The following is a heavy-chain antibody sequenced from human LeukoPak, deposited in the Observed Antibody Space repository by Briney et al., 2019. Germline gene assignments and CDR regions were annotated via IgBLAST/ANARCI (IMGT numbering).Heavy chain of an antibody. CDR2: IKEDGSEE. D-gene: IGHD3-10*01. V-gene: IGHV3-7*01. CDR3: ARDWLAGVPFDAFDL. J-gene: IGHJ3*01. Sequence: PGGSLRLSCAASGFTLSSYWMSWVRQAPGKGREGVANIKEDGSEEYYVDSVKDRFTISRDNAKNSLYLHMNSLTAEDTAMYYGARDWLAGVPFDAFDLWGKGTMVTVSS. CDR1: GFTLSSYW.